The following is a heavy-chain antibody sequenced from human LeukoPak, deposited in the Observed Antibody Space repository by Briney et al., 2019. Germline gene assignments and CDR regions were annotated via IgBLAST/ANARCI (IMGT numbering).Heavy chain of an antibody. V-gene: IGHV4-61*09. D-gene: IGHD2/OR15-2a*01. J-gene: IGHJ5*02. CDR1: GGSISSGSYY. CDR2: IYTSGST. CDR3: ARDHIINWFDP. Sequence: PSETLSLTCTVSGGSISSGSYYWSWIRQPAGKGLEWIGHIYTSGSTNYNPSLKSRVTISVDTSKNQFSLKLSSVTAADTAAYYCARDHIINWFDPWGQGTLVTVSS.